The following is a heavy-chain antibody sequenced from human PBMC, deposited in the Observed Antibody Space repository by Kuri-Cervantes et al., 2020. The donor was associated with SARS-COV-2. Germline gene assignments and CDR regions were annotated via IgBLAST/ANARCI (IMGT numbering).Heavy chain of an antibody. CDR3: TSNDFWSGYYFDY. CDR2: IRSKAYGGTT. Sequence: GGSLRLSCTASGFTFGDYAMSWVRQAPGKGLEWVGFIRSKAYGGTTEYAASVKGRFTISRDDSKSIAYLQMNSLKTEDTAVYYCTSNDFWSGYYFDYWGQGTLVTVSS. V-gene: IGHV3-49*04. J-gene: IGHJ4*02. CDR1: GFTFGDYA. D-gene: IGHD3-3*01.